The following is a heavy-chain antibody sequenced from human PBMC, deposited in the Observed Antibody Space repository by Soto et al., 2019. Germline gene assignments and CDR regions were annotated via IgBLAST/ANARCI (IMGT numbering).Heavy chain of an antibody. Sequence: SETLSLTCTVSGDSISSSISYWGWIRQPPGKGLEWIGSIHYSGSTYYSPSLKSRVTLSVDTSKNKFSLNLSAVGAADTAVYYCAMIVGVSEALGTIDYWGQGTLVTVSS. V-gene: IGHV4-39*01. D-gene: IGHD3-3*01. CDR1: GDSISSSISY. CDR3: AMIVGVSEALGTIDY. CDR2: IHYSGST. J-gene: IGHJ4*02.